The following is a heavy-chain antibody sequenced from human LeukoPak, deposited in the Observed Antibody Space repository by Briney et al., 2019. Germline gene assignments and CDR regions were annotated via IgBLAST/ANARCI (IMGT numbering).Heavy chain of an antibody. CDR3: ARELVVGPAEYFQH. CDR2: INKRGSET. Sequence: PGGSLRLSCAGSGFTFSDSWMAWVRQVPGKGLEWVANINKRGSETYYVDSVRGQFTISRDNDKNSLFLQMNSLRVDDTALYYCARELVVGPAEYFQHWGHGTLVTVSS. D-gene: IGHD2-8*02. CDR1: GFTFSDSW. V-gene: IGHV3-7*01. J-gene: IGHJ1*01.